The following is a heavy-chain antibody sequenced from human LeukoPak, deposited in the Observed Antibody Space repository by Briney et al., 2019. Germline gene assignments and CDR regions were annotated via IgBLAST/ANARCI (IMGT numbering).Heavy chain of an antibody. Sequence: GASVKVSCKASGYTFTSYDINRVPQATGQGLEWLGWMNPNSGNTGYAQKFQGRVTMTRNTSISTAYMELSRLRSDDTAVYYCARDRSTIFGVVIPLDAFDIWGQGTMVTVSS. J-gene: IGHJ3*02. CDR1: GYTFTSYD. V-gene: IGHV1-8*01. D-gene: IGHD3-3*01. CDR2: MNPNSGNT. CDR3: ARDRSTIFGVVIPLDAFDI.